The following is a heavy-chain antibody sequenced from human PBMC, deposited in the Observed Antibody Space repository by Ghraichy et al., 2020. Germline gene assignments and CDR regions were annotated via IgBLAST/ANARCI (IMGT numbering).Heavy chain of an antibody. CDR2: IANTGDSA. J-gene: IGHJ4*02. Sequence: GGSLRLSCAASGFTFSNFAMSWVRQAPGKGLEWVSGIANTGDSAHYADSVKGRFTISRDNAKSTLDLQMDSLRVEDTAVYYCAKDIHYYVANDYWGQGIQVTVSS. V-gene: IGHV3-23*01. CDR3: AKDIHYYVANDY. D-gene: IGHD3-16*01. CDR1: GFTFSNFA.